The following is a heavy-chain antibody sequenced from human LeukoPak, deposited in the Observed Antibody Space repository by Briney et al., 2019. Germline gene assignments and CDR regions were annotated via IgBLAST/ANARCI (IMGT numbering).Heavy chain of an antibody. V-gene: IGHV3-9*01. CDR2: IRYNSDTI. D-gene: IGHD2-21*02. Sequence: GGSLRLSCAASGFTFDDYAMHWVRQAPGKGLEWVSGIRYNSDTIAYADSVKGRFTISRDNAKNSLYLQMNSLRAEDTALYYCAKDYCGGDCYSGWYFDLWGRGTLVTVSS. CDR1: GFTFDDYA. J-gene: IGHJ2*01. CDR3: AKDYCGGDCYSGWYFDL.